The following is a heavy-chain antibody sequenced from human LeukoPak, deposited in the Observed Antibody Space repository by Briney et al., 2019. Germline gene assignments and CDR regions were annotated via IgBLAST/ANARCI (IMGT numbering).Heavy chain of an antibody. J-gene: IGHJ4*02. V-gene: IGHV1-69*04. CDR3: ARDEDGNFDY. Sequence: SVKVSCKASGGTFSSYAISWVRQAPGQGLEWMGRIIPILGIANYAQKFQGRVTISADKSTSTAYMELSSLRSEDTAVYYCARDEDGNFDYWGQGTLVTVSS. CDR2: IIPILGIA. CDR1: GGTFSSYA.